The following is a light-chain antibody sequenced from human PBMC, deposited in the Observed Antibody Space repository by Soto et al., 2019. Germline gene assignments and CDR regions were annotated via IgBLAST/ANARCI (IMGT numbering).Light chain of an antibody. Sequence: DIQMTQSPSSVSASVGDRVTITCRASQHISKWLAWYQQKPGKAPNLLIFAASNLQSGVPSRFSGSGSGTEFSLTLSSLQPEDFATYYCQQADSFPYTFGQGTKLEIK. V-gene: IGKV1-12*01. CDR1: QHISKW. J-gene: IGKJ2*01. CDR3: QQADSFPYT. CDR2: AAS.